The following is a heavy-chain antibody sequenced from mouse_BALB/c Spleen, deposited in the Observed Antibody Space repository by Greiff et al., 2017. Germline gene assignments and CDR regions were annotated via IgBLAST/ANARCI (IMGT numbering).Heavy chain of an antibody. J-gene: IGHJ4*01. CDR3: ARGGIMILYAMDY. V-gene: IGHV1-20*02. CDR1: GYSFTGYF. Sequence: EVQVVESGPELVKPGASVKISCKASGYSFTGYFMNWVMQSHGKSLEWIGRINPYNGDTFYNQKFKGKATLTVDKSSSTAHMELRSLASEDSAVYYCARGGIMILYAMDYWGQGTSVTVSS. D-gene: IGHD2-4*01. CDR2: INPYNGDT.